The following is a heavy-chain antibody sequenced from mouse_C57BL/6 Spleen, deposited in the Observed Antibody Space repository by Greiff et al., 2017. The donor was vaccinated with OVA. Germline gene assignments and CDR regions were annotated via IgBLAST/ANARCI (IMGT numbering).Heavy chain of an antibody. CDR2: IYPGDGDT. J-gene: IGHJ1*03. CDR3: ARAVVRYFDV. D-gene: IGHD1-1*01. V-gene: IGHV1-82*01. CDR1: GYAFSSSW. Sequence: VQLQQSGPELVKPGASVKISCTASGYAFSSSWMNWVKQRPGKGLEWIGRIYPGDGDTNYNGKFKGKATLTADKSSSTAYMQLSSLTSEDSAVYFCARAVVRYFDVWGTGTTVTVSS.